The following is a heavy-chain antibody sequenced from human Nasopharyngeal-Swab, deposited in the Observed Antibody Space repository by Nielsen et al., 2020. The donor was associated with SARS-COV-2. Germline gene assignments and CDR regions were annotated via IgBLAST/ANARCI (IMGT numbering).Heavy chain of an antibody. CDR1: GFTFSSYA. J-gene: IGHJ4*02. CDR3: ANGYTPDY. V-gene: IGHV3-23*01. CDR2: ISGSGGST. Sequence: GESLKISCAASGFTFSSYAMSWVRQAPGKGPEWVSAISGSGGSTYYADSVKGRFTISGDNSKNTLYLQMNSLRAEDTAVYYCANGYTPDYWGQGTLVTVSS. D-gene: IGHD1-1*01.